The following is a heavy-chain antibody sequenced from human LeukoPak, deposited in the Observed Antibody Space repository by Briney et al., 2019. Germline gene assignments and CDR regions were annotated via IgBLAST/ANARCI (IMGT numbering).Heavy chain of an antibody. D-gene: IGHD6-6*01. J-gene: IGHJ5*02. V-gene: IGHV3-30*01. Sequence: GGSLRLSCAASGFTFSSYAMHWVRQAPGKGLEWVAVISYDGSNKYYADSVKGRFTISRDNSKNTLYLQMNSLRAEDTAVYYCARGRSSSSAYNWFDPWGQGTLVTVSS. CDR3: ARGRSSSSAYNWFDP. CDR1: GFTFSSYA. CDR2: ISYDGSNK.